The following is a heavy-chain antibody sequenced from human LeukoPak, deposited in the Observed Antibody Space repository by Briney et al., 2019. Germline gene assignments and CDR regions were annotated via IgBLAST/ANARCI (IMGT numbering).Heavy chain of an antibody. CDR2: IKQDGSEK. CDR3: ARYSKTDIVVVVDFDY. J-gene: IGHJ4*02. D-gene: IGHD2-15*01. V-gene: IGHV3-7*01. Sequence: PGGSLRLSCAASGFTFSSYWMSWVRQAPGKGLDWVANIKQDGSEKYYVDSVKGRFTISRDNAKNSLYLQMNSLRAEDTAVYYCARYSKTDIVVVVDFDYWGQGTLVTVSS. CDR1: GFTFSSYW.